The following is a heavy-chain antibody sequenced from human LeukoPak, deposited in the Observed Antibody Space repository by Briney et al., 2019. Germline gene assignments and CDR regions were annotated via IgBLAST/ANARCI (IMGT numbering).Heavy chain of an antibody. Sequence: PSETLSLTCAVYGGSFSGYYWSWIRQPPGKGLEWIGEINHRGSTNYNPSLKSRVTISVDTSKNQFSLKLSSVTAADTAVYYCARGLPGELLGYYFDYWGQGTLVTVSS. V-gene: IGHV4-34*01. CDR1: GGSFSGYY. CDR2: INHRGST. D-gene: IGHD3-10*01. J-gene: IGHJ4*02. CDR3: ARGLPGELLGYYFDY.